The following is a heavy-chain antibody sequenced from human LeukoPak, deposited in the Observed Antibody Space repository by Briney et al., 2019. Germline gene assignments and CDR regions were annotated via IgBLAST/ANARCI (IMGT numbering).Heavy chain of an antibody. Sequence: PGRSLRLSCAASGFTFSSYAMHWVRQAPGKGLEWVAVMSHDGSNKYYGDSVKGRFTISRDNSKNTLYLQMNSLRAEDTAVYYRAKLDSSGWSRPFDYWGQGTLVTVSS. CDR1: GFTFSSYA. J-gene: IGHJ4*02. D-gene: IGHD6-19*01. V-gene: IGHV3-30*18. CDR2: MSHDGSNK. CDR3: AKLDSSGWSRPFDY.